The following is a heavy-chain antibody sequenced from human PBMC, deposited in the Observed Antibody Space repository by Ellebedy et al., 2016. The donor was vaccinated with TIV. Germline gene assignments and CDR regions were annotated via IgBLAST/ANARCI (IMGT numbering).Heavy chain of an antibody. J-gene: IGHJ4*02. CDR1: GFTFSSYW. V-gene: IGHV3-7*01. CDR3: ARAVGGSGAY. CDR2: IKPDGSEK. D-gene: IGHD3-3*01. Sequence: GGSLRLXXAASGFTFSSYWMHWVRQAPGKGLEWVANIKPDGSEKYYVDSEKGRFTISRDNAKNSLYLQMNSLRAEDTAVYYCARAVGGSGAYWGQGTLVTVSS.